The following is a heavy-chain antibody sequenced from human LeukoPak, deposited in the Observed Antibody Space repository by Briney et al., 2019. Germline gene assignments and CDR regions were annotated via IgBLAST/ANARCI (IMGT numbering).Heavy chain of an antibody. V-gene: IGHV3-23*01. Sequence: GGSLRLSCAASGFTFSTYAMSWVRQAPGKGLEWVSGIGGSGVSTYYADSVKGRFTISRDNSKNTLYLQMNSLGADDSAVYYCAKGRYQPLLYGNFDYWGQGTLVTVSS. CDR2: IGGSGVST. J-gene: IGHJ4*02. CDR1: GFTFSTYA. CDR3: AKGRYQPLLYGNFDY. D-gene: IGHD2-2*02.